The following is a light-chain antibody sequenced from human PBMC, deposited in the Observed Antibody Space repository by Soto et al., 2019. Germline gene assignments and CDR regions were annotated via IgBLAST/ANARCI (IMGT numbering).Light chain of an antibody. J-gene: IGKJ1*01. CDR3: QQYNSYSSTWT. CDR2: KAS. CDR1: QSISSW. V-gene: IGKV1-5*03. Sequence: DIPMTQSPSTLSASVGDRVTITCRASQSISSWLAWYQQKPGKAPKLLIYKASSLESGVPSRFSGSGSGKEFTLTISSLQPDDFATYYCQQYNSYSSTWTFGQGTKVEIK.